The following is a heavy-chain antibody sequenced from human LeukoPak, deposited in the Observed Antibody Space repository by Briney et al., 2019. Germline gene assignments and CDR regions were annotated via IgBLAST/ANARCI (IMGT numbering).Heavy chain of an antibody. D-gene: IGHD2-21*02. V-gene: IGHV1-18*01. CDR1: GYRFTSYG. Sequence: ASVNVSCKASGYRFTSYGIVWVGQAPGKGREWVGWISIYNGQTYYAQSLQDRVTMTADTSTNTVYMELRSLKTEDTAVYYCARACHLVVVTAEGAFLDPWGQGTLVTISS. CDR3: ARACHLVVVTAEGAFLDP. J-gene: IGHJ5*02. CDR2: ISIYNGQT.